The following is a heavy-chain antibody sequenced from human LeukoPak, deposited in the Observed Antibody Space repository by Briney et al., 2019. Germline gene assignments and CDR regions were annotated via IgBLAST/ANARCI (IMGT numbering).Heavy chain of an antibody. V-gene: IGHV4-59*01. CDR3: ATGWYGDGGY. CDR1: GGSISSYY. CDR2: TQNSEST. Sequence: PAGTLSLTCTVSGGSISSYYWSWIRQPPGKGLEWIGYTQNSESTKYNPSLKSRVTISVDTSKSQFSLKLRSVTAADTAVYYCATGWYGDGGYWGQGILVTVSS. D-gene: IGHD6-19*01. J-gene: IGHJ4*02.